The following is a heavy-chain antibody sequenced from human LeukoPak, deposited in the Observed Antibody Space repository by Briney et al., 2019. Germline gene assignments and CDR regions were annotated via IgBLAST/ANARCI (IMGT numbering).Heavy chain of an antibody. CDR2: IYHSGST. J-gene: IGHJ3*02. V-gene: IGHV4-30-2*01. Sequence: KTSETLSLTCTVSGGSISSGGYYWSWIRQPPGKGLEWIGYIYHSGSTYYNPSLKSRVTISVDRSKNQFSLKLSSVTAADTAVYYCARASNPDAFDIWGQGTMVTVSS. CDR3: ARASNPDAFDI. CDR1: GGSISSGGYY.